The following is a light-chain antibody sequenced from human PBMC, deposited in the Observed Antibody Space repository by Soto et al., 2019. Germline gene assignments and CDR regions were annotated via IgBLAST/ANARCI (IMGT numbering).Light chain of an antibody. V-gene: IGKV3-15*01. CDR1: QSVGST. J-gene: IGKJ4*01. Sequence: EIVLTQSPAALSVSPGERATLSCWASQSVGSTLNWYQQKPGQAPRLVIYDTSIRATGIPARFSGSGSGTEFTLTIASLQSEDFGVYYCQRFNRWPLTFGGGTKVEI. CDR2: DTS. CDR3: QRFNRWPLT.